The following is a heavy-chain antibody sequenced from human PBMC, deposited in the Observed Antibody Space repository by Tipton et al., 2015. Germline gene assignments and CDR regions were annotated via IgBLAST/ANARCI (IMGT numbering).Heavy chain of an antibody. CDR3: ARDFSNDFGDYGVDY. Sequence: SLRLSCTASGVTLSFYGMTWVRQAPGKGLEWLAYIGRNGNTISHRDSVKGQFTISRDDAENSLYLQMNSLRDEDTAVYYCARDFSNDFGDYGVDYWGQGTLVTVSS. CDR2: IGRNGNTI. CDR1: GVTLSFYG. V-gene: IGHV3-48*02. D-gene: IGHD4-17*01. J-gene: IGHJ4*02.